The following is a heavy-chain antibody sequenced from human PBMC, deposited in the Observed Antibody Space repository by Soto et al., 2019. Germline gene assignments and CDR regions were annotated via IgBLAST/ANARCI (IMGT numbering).Heavy chain of an antibody. CDR3: ARGIETGRLDP. J-gene: IGHJ5*02. V-gene: IGHV1-3*01. CDR1: GYTFTRYT. CDR2: INPDNGNT. Sequence: ASVKVSCKASGYTFTRYTMNWVRQAPGQRLEWMGWINPDNGNTKSSQKFQDRVIITRDTSASTAYMDLSSLRSEDTAVYYCARGIETGRLDPWGQGTLVTVSS. D-gene: IGHD2-15*01.